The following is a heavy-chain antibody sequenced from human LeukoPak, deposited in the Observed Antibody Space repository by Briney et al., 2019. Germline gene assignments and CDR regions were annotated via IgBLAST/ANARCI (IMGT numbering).Heavy chain of an antibody. V-gene: IGHV1-18*01. D-gene: IGHD1-26*01. CDR1: GYAFASYG. CDR2: ISAYNGNT. Sequence: ASVKVSCKASGYAFASYGTSWVRQAPRQGLEWMGWISAYNGNTNYAQNLQGRVTMTTDTSTSTAYMELRSLRSDDTAVYYCARGGVGATAYFDYWGQGTLVTVSS. CDR3: ARGGVGATAYFDY. J-gene: IGHJ4*02.